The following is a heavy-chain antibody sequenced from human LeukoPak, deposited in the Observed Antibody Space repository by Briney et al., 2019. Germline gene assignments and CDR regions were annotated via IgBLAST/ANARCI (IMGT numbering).Heavy chain of an antibody. D-gene: IGHD3-3*01. Sequence: SETLSLTCAVSGYSISSGYYWGWIRQPPGKGLEWIGSIYHSGSTYYNPSLKSRVTISVDTSKNQFSLKLSSVTAADTAVYYWSPKLRGNNAFDIWGQGTMVTVSS. CDR1: GYSISSGYY. CDR2: IYHSGST. J-gene: IGHJ3*02. CDR3: SPKLRGNNAFDI. V-gene: IGHV4-38-2*01.